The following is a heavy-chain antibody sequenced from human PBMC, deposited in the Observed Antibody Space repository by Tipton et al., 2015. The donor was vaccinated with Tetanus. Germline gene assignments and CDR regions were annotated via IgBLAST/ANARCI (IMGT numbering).Heavy chain of an antibody. CDR1: GDSIDGGTFY. Sequence: TLSLTCTVSGDSIDGGTFYWGWIRQPPGKGLEWIGSAYESGDTYYIPSLKSRVTISVDTSKNQFSLNLKSMAAADTAVYYCARHQSGYFTPFDSWGQGTLATVSS. J-gene: IGHJ4*02. V-gene: IGHV4-39*01. D-gene: IGHD3-3*01. CDR3: ARHQSGYFTPFDS. CDR2: AYESGDT.